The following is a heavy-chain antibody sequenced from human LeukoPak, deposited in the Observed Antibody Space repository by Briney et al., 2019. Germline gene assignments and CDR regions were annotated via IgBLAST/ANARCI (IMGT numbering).Heavy chain of an antibody. J-gene: IGHJ4*02. CDR2: IYYSGST. Sequence: NPSETLSLTCTVSGGSISSSSYYWGWIRQPPGKGLEWIGSIYYSGSTYYNPSLKSRVTISVDTSKNQFSLKLSSVTAADTAVYYCARRAVCSSTSCFSFDYWGQGTLVTVSS. V-gene: IGHV4-39*01. CDR3: ARRAVCSSTSCFSFDY. D-gene: IGHD2-2*01. CDR1: GGSISSSSYY.